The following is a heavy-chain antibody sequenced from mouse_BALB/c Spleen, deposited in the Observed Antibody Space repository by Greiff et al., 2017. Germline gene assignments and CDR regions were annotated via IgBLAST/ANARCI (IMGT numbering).Heavy chain of an antibody. CDR2: ISSGGSYT. CDR3: ARRGDVYEYDAHYFDY. V-gene: IGHV5-9-3*01. D-gene: IGHD2-4*01. J-gene: IGHJ2*01. Sequence: DVKLVESGGGLVKPGGSLKLSCAASGFTFSSYAMSWVRQTPEKRLEWVATISSGGSYTYYPDSVKGRFTISRDNAKNTLYLQMSSLRSEDTAMYYCARRGDVYEYDAHYFDYWGQGTTLTVSS. CDR1: GFTFSSYA.